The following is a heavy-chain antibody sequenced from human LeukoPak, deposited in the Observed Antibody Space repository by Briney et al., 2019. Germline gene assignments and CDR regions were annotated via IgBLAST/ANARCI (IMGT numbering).Heavy chain of an antibody. D-gene: IGHD6-13*01. CDR3: ARVALAAAAYTSGDYYYYMDV. V-gene: IGHV4-4*07. CDR1: GASISSSY. CDR2: IYTSGST. Sequence: SSETLSLTCTVSGASISSSYWSWIRQPAGKGLEWIGRIYTSGSTNYNPSLKSRVTISVDTSKNQFSLKLSSVTAADTAVYYCARVALAAAAYTSGDYYYYMDVWGKGTTVTISS. J-gene: IGHJ6*03.